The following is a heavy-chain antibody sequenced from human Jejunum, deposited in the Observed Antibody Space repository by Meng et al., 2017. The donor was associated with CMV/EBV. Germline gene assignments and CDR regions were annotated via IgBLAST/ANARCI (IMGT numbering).Heavy chain of an antibody. V-gene: IGHV3-21*01. CDR1: GFTFSCYG. CDR2: ISTGSSYI. CDR3: ARGSGSYYDY. D-gene: IGHD1-26*01. J-gene: IGHJ4*02. Sequence: LAGGGSGFTFSCYGMHWVRQAPGKGLEWVSSISTGSSYIFYADSVKGRFTISRDNAKSSLYLQMDSLRVEDTAVYYCARGSGSYYDYWGQGTLVTVSS.